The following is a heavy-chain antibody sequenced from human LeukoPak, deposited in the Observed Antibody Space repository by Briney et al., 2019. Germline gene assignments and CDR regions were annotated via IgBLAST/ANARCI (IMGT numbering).Heavy chain of an antibody. D-gene: IGHD6-13*01. J-gene: IGHJ4*02. CDR1: GFTFSSYS. Sequence: GGSLRLSCAASGFTFSSYSMNWVRQAPGKGLEWVSSISSGSSYIYYADSVKGRSTISRDNAKNSLYLQMNSLRAEDTAVYYCARSLYSSSCHDYWGQGTLVTVSS. V-gene: IGHV3-21*01. CDR2: ISSGSSYI. CDR3: ARSLYSSSCHDY.